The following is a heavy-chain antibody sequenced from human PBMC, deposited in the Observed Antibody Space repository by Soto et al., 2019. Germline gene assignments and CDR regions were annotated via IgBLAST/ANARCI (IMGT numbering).Heavy chain of an antibody. CDR3: AREHSMGDFGVVTPSMDV. Sequence: GGSLRLSCAASGFTFSSYGMHWVRQAPGKGLEWVAVIWYDGSNKYYADSVKGRFTISRDNSKNTLYLQMNSLGAEDTAVYYCAREHSMGDFGVVTPSMDVWGQGTTVTVSS. V-gene: IGHV3-33*01. D-gene: IGHD3-3*01. J-gene: IGHJ6*02. CDR1: GFTFSSYG. CDR2: IWYDGSNK.